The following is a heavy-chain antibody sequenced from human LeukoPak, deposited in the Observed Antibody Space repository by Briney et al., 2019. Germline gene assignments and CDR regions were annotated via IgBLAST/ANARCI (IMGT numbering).Heavy chain of an antibody. CDR1: GGSISSSSYY. CDR3: ARDYYDSSGYDAFDI. CDR2: IYYSGST. Sequence: SETMSLTCTVYGGSISSSSYYWGWIRQPPGKGLEWIGSIYYSGSTYYNPSLKSRVTISVDTSKNQFSLKLSSVTAADTAVYYCARDYYDSSGYDAFDIWGQGTMVTVSS. D-gene: IGHD3-22*01. J-gene: IGHJ3*02. V-gene: IGHV4-39*07.